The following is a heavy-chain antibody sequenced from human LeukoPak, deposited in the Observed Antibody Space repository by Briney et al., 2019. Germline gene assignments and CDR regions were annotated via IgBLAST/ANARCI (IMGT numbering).Heavy chain of an antibody. V-gene: IGHV3-30*18. Sequence: GGSLRLSCAASGFTFSSYGMHWVRQAPGKGLEWVAVISYDGSSKYYADSVKGRFTISRDNSKNTLYLQMNSLRAEDTAVYYCAKDLGSSSGDNWFDPWAREPWSPSPQ. CDR2: ISYDGSSK. D-gene: IGHD6-6*01. CDR1: GFTFSSYG. CDR3: AKDLGSSSGDNWFDP. J-gene: IGHJ5*02.